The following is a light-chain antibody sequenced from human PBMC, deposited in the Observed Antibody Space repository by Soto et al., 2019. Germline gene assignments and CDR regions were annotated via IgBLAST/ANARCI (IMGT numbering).Light chain of an antibody. CDR1: QSLSSN. CDR2: GAS. Sequence: EIVMTQSPATLSVSPGERVTLSCRASQSLSSNLAWYQQKPGQAPRLLIYGASTRATDIPARFSGSGSGTEFTLTISSLQSEAFAVYFCQQYNNWPLAFGQGTRLEN. J-gene: IGKJ5*01. V-gene: IGKV3-15*01. CDR3: QQYNNWPLA.